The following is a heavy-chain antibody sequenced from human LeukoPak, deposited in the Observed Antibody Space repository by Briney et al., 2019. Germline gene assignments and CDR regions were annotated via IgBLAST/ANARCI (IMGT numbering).Heavy chain of an antibody. V-gene: IGHV1-8*01. Sequence: ASVKVSCKASGYTFTSYDINWVRQATGQGLEWMGWMNPNSGSTGYAQKFQGRVTMTRNTSISTAYMELSSLRSEDTAVYYCARGGYDSSGYYSFDYWGQGTLVTVSS. CDR3: ARGGYDSSGYYSFDY. D-gene: IGHD3-22*01. J-gene: IGHJ4*02. CDR2: MNPNSGST. CDR1: GYTFTSYD.